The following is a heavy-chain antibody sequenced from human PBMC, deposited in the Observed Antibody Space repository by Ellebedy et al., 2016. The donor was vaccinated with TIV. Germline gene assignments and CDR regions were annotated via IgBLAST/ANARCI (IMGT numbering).Heavy chain of an antibody. V-gene: IGHV3-53*01. D-gene: IGHD2-21*01. CDR3: AKGRGSSVIDYYYYGMDV. CDR1: SYY. Sequence: SYYWGWIRQPPGKGLVWVSVMYSGGGTFYADSVKGRFTISRDNSKNTVSMQMNSLRAEDTAVYYCAKGRGSSVIDYYYYGMDVWGQGTSVTVSS. J-gene: IGHJ6*02. CDR2: MYSGGGT.